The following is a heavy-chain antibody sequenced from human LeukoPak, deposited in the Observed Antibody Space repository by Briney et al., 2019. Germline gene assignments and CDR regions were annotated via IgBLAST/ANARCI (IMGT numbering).Heavy chain of an antibody. CDR3: AGQTYYDILTGYPGAFDI. J-gene: IGHJ3*02. Sequence: SETLSLTCTVSGGSISSYYWSWIRQPPGKGLEWIGYIHYSGSTNYNPSLKSRVTISVDTSKNQFSLKLSSVTAADTAVYYCAGQTYYDILTGYPGAFDIWGQGTMVTVSS. CDR1: GGSISSYY. D-gene: IGHD3-9*01. V-gene: IGHV4-59*01. CDR2: IHYSGST.